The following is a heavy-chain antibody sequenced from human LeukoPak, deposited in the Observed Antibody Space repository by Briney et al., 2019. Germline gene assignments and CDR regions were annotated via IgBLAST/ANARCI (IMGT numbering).Heavy chain of an antibody. V-gene: IGHV4-34*01. D-gene: IGHD2-2*01. J-gene: IGHJ4*02. CDR3: ARKGQGIVVVPAAMAFDH. Sequence: SETLSLTCAVYGGSFSGYYWSWIRQPPGKGLEWIGEINHSGSTNYNPSLKSRVTISVDTSKNQFSLKLSSVTAADTAVYYCARKGQGIVVVPAAMAFDHWGQGTLVTVSS. CDR2: INHSGST. CDR1: GGSFSGYY.